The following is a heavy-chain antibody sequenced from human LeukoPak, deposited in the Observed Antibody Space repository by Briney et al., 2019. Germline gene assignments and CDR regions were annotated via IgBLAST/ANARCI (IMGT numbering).Heavy chain of an antibody. J-gene: IGHJ4*02. Sequence: RVASVKVSCKASGGTFSSYAISWVRQAPGQGLEWMGRIIPIFGIANYAQKFQGRVTITADKSTSTAHMELSSLRSEDTAVYYCARDGAYYYDSSGYRPPPSQYYFDYWGQGTLVTVSS. V-gene: IGHV1-69*04. CDR2: IIPIFGIA. CDR3: ARDGAYYYDSSGYRPPPSQYYFDY. CDR1: GGTFSSYA. D-gene: IGHD3-22*01.